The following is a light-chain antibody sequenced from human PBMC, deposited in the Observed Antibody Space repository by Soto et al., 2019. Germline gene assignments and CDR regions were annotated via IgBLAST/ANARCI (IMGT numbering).Light chain of an antibody. J-gene: IGLJ1*01. Sequence: QSALTQPASVSESPGQSITISCTGTSSDVGGYNYVSWYQQHPGKAPKLMIYDVSNRPSGVSNRFSGSKSGNTASLTISGLQAEDEADYYCSSYTSSSTNYVFGTGTKLTVL. CDR2: DVS. V-gene: IGLV2-14*01. CDR3: SSYTSSSTNYV. CDR1: SSDVGGYNY.